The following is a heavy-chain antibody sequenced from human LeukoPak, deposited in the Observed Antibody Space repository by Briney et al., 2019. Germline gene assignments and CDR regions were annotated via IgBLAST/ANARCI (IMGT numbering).Heavy chain of an antibody. Sequence: SETLSLTCSVSGYSISSAYYWGWIRQPPGKGLEWIGTMYHSGSTNYNPSLKSRVTISVDTSKNQFSLKLSSVTAADTAVYFCARGFRGDNFDYWGQGTLVTVSS. J-gene: IGHJ4*02. V-gene: IGHV4-38-2*02. CDR3: ARGFRGDNFDY. D-gene: IGHD7-27*01. CDR2: MYHSGST. CDR1: GYSISSAYY.